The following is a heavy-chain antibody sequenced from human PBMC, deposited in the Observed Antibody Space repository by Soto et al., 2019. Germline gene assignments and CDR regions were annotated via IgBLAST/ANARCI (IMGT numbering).Heavy chain of an antibody. CDR3: ARSVGEVTGSH. V-gene: IGHV1-69*02. D-gene: IGHD3-16*01. CDR1: VGTFSSYT. Sequence: QVQLVQSGAEVKKPGSSVKVSCKASVGTFSSYTLSWVRQAPGPGLEWMGRIIPILGIANYAQKFQGRVTITAEKSTSTAYMERSSLRAEDTAVYYCARSVGEVTGSHWGQGTMVTVSS. CDR2: IIPILGIA. J-gene: IGHJ4*02.